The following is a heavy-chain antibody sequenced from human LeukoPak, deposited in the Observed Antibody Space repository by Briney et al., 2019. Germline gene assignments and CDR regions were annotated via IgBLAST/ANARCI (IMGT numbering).Heavy chain of an antibody. CDR1: RFTFSSYV. J-gene: IGHJ4*02. V-gene: IGHV3-33*01. CDR2: IWYDGSNK. Sequence: GGSLRLSCAASRFTFSSYVIHWVRQAPGKGLEWVAIIWYDGSNKYYADSVKGRFTISRDNSKNTLYLQMNSLRAEDTAVYYCAREPQGYFDYWGQGTLVTVSS. CDR3: AREPQGYFDY.